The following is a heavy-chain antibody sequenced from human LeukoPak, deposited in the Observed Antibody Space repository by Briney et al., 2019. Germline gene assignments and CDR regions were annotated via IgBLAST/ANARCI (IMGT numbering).Heavy chain of an antibody. CDR1: GGSFSGYY. CDR3: ARGPARYFDWLMASFFDY. CDR2: INHSAST. D-gene: IGHD3-9*01. Sequence: SETLSLTCAVYGGSFSGYYWSWIRQPPGKGLEWIGEINHSASTNYNPSLKSRVTISVDTSKNQFSLKLSSVTAADTAVYYCARGPARYFDWLMASFFDYWGQGTLVTVSS. V-gene: IGHV4-34*01. J-gene: IGHJ4*02.